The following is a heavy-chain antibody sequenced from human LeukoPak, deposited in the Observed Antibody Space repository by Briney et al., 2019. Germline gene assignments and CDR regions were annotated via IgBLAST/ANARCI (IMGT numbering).Heavy chain of an antibody. Sequence: GGSLRLSCAASGFTFNNAWMNWVRQAPGKGLEWVGHIKTKTDGETTDYAAPVKGRFTISRDDSKNTLYLQMNSLKTEDTAVYFCTAAAGEALKYWGQGTLVTVSS. CDR1: GFTFNNAW. D-gene: IGHD3-10*01. J-gene: IGHJ4*02. CDR3: TAAAGEALKY. V-gene: IGHV3-15*01. CDR2: IKTKTDGETT.